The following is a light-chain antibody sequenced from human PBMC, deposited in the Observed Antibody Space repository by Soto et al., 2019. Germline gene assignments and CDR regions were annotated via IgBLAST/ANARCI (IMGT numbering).Light chain of an antibody. J-gene: IGKJ2*01. V-gene: IGKV4-1*01. Sequence: DIVMTQPPDSLAVSLGERATINCKSSQSILYSSNNKNYLAWYQQKPGQPPKLLIYWTSTRESGVPDRFSGSGAGTDFTLTISSLQAEDVAVYYCQQYYDPPFTFGQGTKLEIK. CDR1: QSILYSSNNKNY. CDR2: WTS. CDR3: QQYYDPPFT.